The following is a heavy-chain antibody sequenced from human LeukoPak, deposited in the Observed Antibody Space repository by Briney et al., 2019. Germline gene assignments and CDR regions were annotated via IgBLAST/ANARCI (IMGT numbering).Heavy chain of an antibody. D-gene: IGHD5-12*01. CDR1: GGSISSGNYY. J-gene: IGHJ3*02. Sequence: SQTLSLTCTVSGGSISSGNYYWSWLRQHPGKVLEWIGYIYYSGGTYYNPSLKSRVTISVDTSKNQFSLKLSSVTAADTAVYYCARDVPAGGYEQGAFDIWGQGTLVTVSS. CDR2: IYYSGGT. V-gene: IGHV4-31*03. CDR3: ARDVPAGGYEQGAFDI.